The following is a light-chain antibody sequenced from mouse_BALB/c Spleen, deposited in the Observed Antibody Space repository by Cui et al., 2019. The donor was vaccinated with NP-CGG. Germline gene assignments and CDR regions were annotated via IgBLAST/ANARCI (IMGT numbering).Light chain of an antibody. CDR2: GTN. CDR1: TGAVTTSNY. J-gene: IGLJ1*01. V-gene: IGLV1*01. Sequence: AVCTQASARTTSPGETVTLTCRSSTGAVTTSNYANWVQEKPDHLFTGLIGGTNNRAPGVPARFSGSLIGHKAALTITGAQTEDEAIYFCALWYSNHWVFGGGTKLTVL. CDR3: ALWYSNHWV.